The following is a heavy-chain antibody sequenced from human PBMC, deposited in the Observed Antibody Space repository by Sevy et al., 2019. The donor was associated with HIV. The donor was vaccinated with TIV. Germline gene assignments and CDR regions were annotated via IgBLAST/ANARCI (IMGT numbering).Heavy chain of an antibody. Sequence: GGSLRLSCAASGFTFSSYAMSWVRQAPGKELEWVSAIGGSGGSTYYADSVKGRFTISRDNSKNTLYLQMNSLRAEDTAVYYCAALGSGYYYYFDYWGQGTLVTVSS. D-gene: IGHD3-22*01. V-gene: IGHV3-23*01. J-gene: IGHJ4*02. CDR1: GFTFSSYA. CDR3: AALGSGYYYYFDY. CDR2: IGGSGGST.